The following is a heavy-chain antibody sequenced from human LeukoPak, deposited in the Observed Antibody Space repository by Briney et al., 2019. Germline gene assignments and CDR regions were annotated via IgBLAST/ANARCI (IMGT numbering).Heavy chain of an antibody. CDR2: ISAYNGNT. CDR1: GYSFSGHG. V-gene: IGHV1-18*01. D-gene: IGHD3-16*01. CDR3: ARDKGPGYDLSSYYYGMDV. Sequence: ASVKVSCKASGYSFSGHGITWVRQAPGQGLEWMGWISAYNGNTKYAQNLQGRVTMTTDISTSTAYMELRSLRSDDTAVYYCARDKGPGYDLSSYYYGMDVWGQGTTVTVSS. J-gene: IGHJ6*02.